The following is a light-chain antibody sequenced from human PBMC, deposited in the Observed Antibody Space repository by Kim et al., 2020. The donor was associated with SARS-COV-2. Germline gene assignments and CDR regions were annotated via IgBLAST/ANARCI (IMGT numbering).Light chain of an antibody. CDR1: QDITNY. Sequence: ATVGDRVTITCQASQDITNYLNWCQQKPGNAPKLLIHDASNLETGVPSRFSGSGSGTDFTFTITSLQPEDIGTYYCQQYGNLPLTFGGGTKVDIK. CDR2: DAS. V-gene: IGKV1-33*01. CDR3: QQYGNLPLT. J-gene: IGKJ4*01.